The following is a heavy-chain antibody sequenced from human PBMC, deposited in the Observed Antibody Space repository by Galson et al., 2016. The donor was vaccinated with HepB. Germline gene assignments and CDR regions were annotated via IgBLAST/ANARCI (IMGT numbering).Heavy chain of an antibody. CDR3: AAGVYSRGFFDI. CDR1: GFPFRSYW. Sequence: SLSLSCAASGFPFRSYWMSWVRQAPRQALAWVATMNQEGDDKYYVDSVKGRFTIPRDNAQNSLSLQLNRVRVEDTAVYYCAAGVYSRGFFDIRGQGTLVTVSS. D-gene: IGHD1-26*01. CDR2: MNQEGDDK. J-gene: IGHJ4*02. V-gene: IGHV3-7*03.